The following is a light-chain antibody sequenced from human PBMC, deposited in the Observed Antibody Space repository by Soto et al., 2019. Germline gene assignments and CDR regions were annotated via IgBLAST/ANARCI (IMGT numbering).Light chain of an antibody. Sequence: QSALTQTASVSGSPGQSITISCTGTSSDVGGYNYVSWYQQYPGKAPKLMIYDVSNRPSGVSNRFSGSKSGNTASLTISGLQAEDEADYYCSSYTSSITYVFGTGPKVTVL. V-gene: IGLV2-14*01. CDR3: SSYTSSITYV. CDR1: SSDVGGYNY. CDR2: DVS. J-gene: IGLJ1*01.